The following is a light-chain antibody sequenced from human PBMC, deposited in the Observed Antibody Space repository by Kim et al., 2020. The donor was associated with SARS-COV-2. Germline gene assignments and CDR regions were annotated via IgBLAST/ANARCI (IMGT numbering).Light chain of an antibody. CDR3: SSYTSSYV. CDR2: DVS. J-gene: IGLJ1*01. CDR1: SSDVGGYNY. Sequence: PGHSIHTPCTGTSSDVGGYNYVSWYQQHPGTAPKLMIYDVSDRPSGVSNRVSGSKSGNTASLTISGLQAEDEAAYYCSSYTSSYVFGTGTKVTVL. V-gene: IGLV2-14*03.